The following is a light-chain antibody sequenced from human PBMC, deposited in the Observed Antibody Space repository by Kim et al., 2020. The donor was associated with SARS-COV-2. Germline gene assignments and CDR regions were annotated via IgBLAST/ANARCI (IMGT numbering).Light chain of an antibody. CDR3: QQYYTTPYT. CDR2: WAS. J-gene: IGKJ2*01. CDR1: HSVLYSSNNQNY. V-gene: IGKV4-1*01. Sequence: ATINCKSSHSVLYSSNNQNYLALYQHKPGQPPKLLIYWASTRQYGVPDRFSGSGSGTDFTLAISSLHAEDVAVYYCQQYYTTPYTFGQGTKLEI.